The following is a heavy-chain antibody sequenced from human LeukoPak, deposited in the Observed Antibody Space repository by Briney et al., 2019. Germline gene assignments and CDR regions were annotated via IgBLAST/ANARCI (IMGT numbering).Heavy chain of an antibody. CDR2: ISKTTANI. CDR3: VRGDGDLFDY. J-gene: IGHJ4*02. D-gene: IGHD4-17*01. V-gene: IGHV3-21*06. Sequence: GGSLRLSCAASGFTFRSYNTNWVRQAPGKGLEWASFISKTTANIYYGDSVRGRFTISRDNAKNSIHLQMSSLRAEDSAVYYCVRGDGDLFDYWGQGTLVSVSS. CDR1: GFTFRSYN.